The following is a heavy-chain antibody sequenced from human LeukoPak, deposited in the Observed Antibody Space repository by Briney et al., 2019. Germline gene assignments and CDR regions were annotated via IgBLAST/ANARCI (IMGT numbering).Heavy chain of an antibody. D-gene: IGHD3-22*01. Sequence: GGSLRLSCAASGFTFSDYYMSWIRQAPGKGLEWVSYISSSGSTIYYADSVKGRFTISRDNAENSLYLQMNSLRAEDTAVYYCARDANYYDSSGYPRVFPDYWGQGTLVTVSS. V-gene: IGHV3-11*04. J-gene: IGHJ4*02. CDR2: ISSSGSTI. CDR1: GFTFSDYY. CDR3: ARDANYYDSSGYPRVFPDY.